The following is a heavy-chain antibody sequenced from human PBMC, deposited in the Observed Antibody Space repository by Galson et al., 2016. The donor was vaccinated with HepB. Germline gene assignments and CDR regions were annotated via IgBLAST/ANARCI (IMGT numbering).Heavy chain of an antibody. CDR2: ISWNSAAI. D-gene: IGHD2-15*01. CDR3: AKWRGGGWYDS. Sequence: SCAASGFTFDDYAMHWVRQGPGKGLKWVSGISWNSAAIDYADSVKGRFIISRDNAKKSLYLEMNSLRPEDTAVYYCAKWRGGGWYDSWGQGTLVTVAS. CDR1: GFTFDDYA. V-gene: IGHV3-9*01. J-gene: IGHJ5*01.